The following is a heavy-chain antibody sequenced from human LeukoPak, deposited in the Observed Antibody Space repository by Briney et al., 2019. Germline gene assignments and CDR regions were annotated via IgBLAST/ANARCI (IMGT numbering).Heavy chain of an antibody. V-gene: IGHV3-48*03. CDR3: ARAGGSYCWKVPTY. J-gene: IGHJ4*02. CDR2: ISSSGSTI. D-gene: IGHD1-26*01. Sequence: GGSLRLSCAASGFTFSSYEMNWVRQAPGKGLEWVSYISSSGSTIYYADSVKGRFTISRDNAKNSLYLQMNSLRAEDTAVYYCARAGGSYCWKVPTYWGQGTLVTVSS. CDR1: GFTFSSYE.